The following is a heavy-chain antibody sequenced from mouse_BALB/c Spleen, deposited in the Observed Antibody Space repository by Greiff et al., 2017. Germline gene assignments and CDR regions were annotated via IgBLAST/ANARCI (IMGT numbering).Heavy chain of an antibody. Sequence: EVKLQESGPGLVKPSQSLSLTCTVTGYSITSDYAWNWIRQFPGNKLEWMGYISYSGSTSYNPSFKSRISITRDTSKNQFFLQLNSVTTEDTATYYGARRSYGSSFDYWGQGTTLTVSS. V-gene: IGHV3-2*02. D-gene: IGHD1-1*01. CDR2: ISYSGST. CDR3: ARRSYGSSFDY. CDR1: GYSITSDYA. J-gene: IGHJ2*01.